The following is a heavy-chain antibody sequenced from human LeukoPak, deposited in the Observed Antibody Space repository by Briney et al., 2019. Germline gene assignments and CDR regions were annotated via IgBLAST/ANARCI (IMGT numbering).Heavy chain of an antibody. J-gene: IGHJ4*02. CDR2: ISSSGSTI. V-gene: IGHV3-48*03. Sequence: TGGSLRLSCAASGFTFSTYEMTWVRQSPGKGLEWVSYISSSGSTIYYADSVKGRFTISRDNAKKSLYLQMYSLRAEDTAVYYCARKGYFGDQPLDYWGQGTLVTVSS. CDR1: GFTFSTYE. D-gene: IGHD2-15*01. CDR3: ARKGYFGDQPLDY.